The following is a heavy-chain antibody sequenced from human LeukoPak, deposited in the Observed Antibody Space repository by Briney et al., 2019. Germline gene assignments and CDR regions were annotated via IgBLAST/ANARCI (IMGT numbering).Heavy chain of an antibody. Sequence: GESLKISCRVSGDGFDNYWIGWVRHMSGEGLQWVAIIHPSSSATHYSPSFQRRVSISADKAITTAYLQWNSLRTSDTAIYFCARRAHLAQLGVHWFDPWGQGTLVTVSS. J-gene: IGHJ5*02. CDR1: GDGFDNYW. CDR2: IHPSSSAT. V-gene: IGHV5-51*01. CDR3: ARRAHLAQLGVHWFDP. D-gene: IGHD2-8*01.